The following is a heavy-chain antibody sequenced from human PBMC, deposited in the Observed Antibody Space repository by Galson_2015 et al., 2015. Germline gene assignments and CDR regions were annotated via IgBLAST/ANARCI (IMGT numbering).Heavy chain of an antibody. Sequence: TLSLTCTVSGGSISSGDYYWSWIRQPPGKGLEWIGYIYYSGSTYYNPSLKSRVTISVDTSKNQFSLKLSSVTAADTAVYYCARGGGRYCGGDCLPEWYWGQGTLVTVSS. D-gene: IGHD2-21*02. J-gene: IGHJ4*02. CDR1: GGSISSGDYY. CDR3: ARGGGRYCGGDCLPEWY. V-gene: IGHV4-30-4*01. CDR2: IYYSGST.